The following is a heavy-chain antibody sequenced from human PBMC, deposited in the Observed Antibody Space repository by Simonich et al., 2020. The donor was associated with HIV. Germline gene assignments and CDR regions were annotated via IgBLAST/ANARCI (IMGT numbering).Heavy chain of an antibody. CDR1: GYSISSGDY. CDR3: ARIVGRSTIFGVVTNPSWFDP. CDR2: IFHGGTT. J-gene: IGHJ5*02. Sequence: QVQLQESGPGLVKPSETLSLTCGVSGYSISSGDYWGWIRQPPGKGLGWIAIIFHGGTTFYNPSLKSRVTISLDKSKNPFSRRLSSVTAADTAVYYCARIVGRSTIFGVVTNPSWFDPWGQGTLVTVSS. V-gene: IGHV4-38-2*01. D-gene: IGHD3-3*01.